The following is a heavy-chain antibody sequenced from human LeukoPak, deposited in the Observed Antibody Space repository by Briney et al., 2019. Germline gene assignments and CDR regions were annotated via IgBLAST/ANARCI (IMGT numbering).Heavy chain of an antibody. CDR3: AKSRDGYNLLNY. V-gene: IGHV4-59*01. J-gene: IGHJ4*02. CDR2: IYYSGST. CDR1: GGSISSYY. D-gene: IGHD5-24*01. Sequence: SETLSLTCTVSGGSISSYYWSWIRQPPGKGLEWIGYIYYSGSTNYNPSLKSRVTISVDTSKNQYSLKLSTVTAADTAVYYCAKSRDGYNLLNYWGRGTLVTVS.